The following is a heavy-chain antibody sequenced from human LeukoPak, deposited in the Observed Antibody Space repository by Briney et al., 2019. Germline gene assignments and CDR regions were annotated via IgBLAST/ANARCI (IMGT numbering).Heavy chain of an antibody. CDR1: GFTFSNYD. V-gene: IGHV3-23*01. CDR2: ISGSGGST. CDR3: TSWGDTTAEYFQR. D-gene: IGHD2-21*02. Sequence: GGSLRLSCAASGFTFSNYDMNWVRQAPGKGLEWVSVISGSGGSTYYADSVRGRFTISRDNSENTMYLQMNSLRVEDTAVYYCTSWGDTTAEYFQRWGQGTLVTVSS. J-gene: IGHJ1*01.